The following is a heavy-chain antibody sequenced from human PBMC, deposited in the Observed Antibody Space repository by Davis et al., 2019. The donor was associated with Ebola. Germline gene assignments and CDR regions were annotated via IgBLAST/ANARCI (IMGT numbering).Heavy chain of an antibody. Sequence: GESLKISCVTSGFTFSDYYMSWNRQAPGKGLEWVSDISSGGGTTLYYADSVKGRFTVSRDNAKNTLYLQMNSLRVEDTAVYVCARGTSPPDYWGQGTLVTVSS. CDR1: GFTFSDYY. CDR2: ISSGGGTTL. D-gene: IGHD3-10*01. V-gene: IGHV3-11*01. J-gene: IGHJ4*02. CDR3: ARGTSPPDY.